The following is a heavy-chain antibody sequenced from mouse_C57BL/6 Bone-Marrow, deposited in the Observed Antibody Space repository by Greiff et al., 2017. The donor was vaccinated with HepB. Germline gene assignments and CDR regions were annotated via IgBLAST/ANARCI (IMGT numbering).Heavy chain of an antibody. Sequence: VQLQQSGAELVRPGPSVKVSCKASGYAFTNYLIEWVKQRPGQGLEWIGVINPGSGGTNYNEKFKGKATLTADKSSSTAYMQLSSLTSEDSAVYFCARAYYYGSPWFAYWGQGTLVTVSA. CDR3: ARAYYYGSPWFAY. J-gene: IGHJ3*01. CDR2: INPGSGGT. V-gene: IGHV1-54*01. CDR1: GYAFTNYL. D-gene: IGHD1-1*01.